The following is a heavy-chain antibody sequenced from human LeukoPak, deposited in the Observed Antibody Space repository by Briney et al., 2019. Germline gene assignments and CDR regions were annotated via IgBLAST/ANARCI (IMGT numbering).Heavy chain of an antibody. V-gene: IGHV3-48*03. Sequence: GVPLPLSSAASGFAFTTYEMNWVRPAPGNPLEWVSCIRSSGFTRDYADYVKGRSTIYRDNTKNPLYLQMSSLRAEDTAVYCCARVEAQPGLLGVVIDPCDSWGQGTVVSVSS. CDR3: ARVEAQPGLLGVVIDPCDS. CDR2: IRSSGFTR. CDR1: GFAFTTYE. J-gene: IGHJ4*02. D-gene: IGHD2-21*01.